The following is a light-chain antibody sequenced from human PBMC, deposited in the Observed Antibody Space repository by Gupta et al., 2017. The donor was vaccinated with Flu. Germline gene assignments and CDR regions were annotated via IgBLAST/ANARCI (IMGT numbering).Light chain of an antibody. Sequence: IQLTQSPSSLSASVGDRVTITCQASQDISNYLDWYQQKPGKAPKLLIYDASNLEKGVPSRFSGSGSGTDFTFTISSLQPDDIATYYCQQYATHPAGFGQGTRMEIK. CDR1: QDISNY. V-gene: IGKV1-33*01. J-gene: IGKJ5*01. CDR3: QQYATHPAG. CDR2: DAS.